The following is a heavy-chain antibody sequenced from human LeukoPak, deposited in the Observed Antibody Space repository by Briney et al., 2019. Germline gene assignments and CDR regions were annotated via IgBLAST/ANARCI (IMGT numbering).Heavy chain of an antibody. Sequence: GGSLRLSCAASGFTVSSNYMSWVRQAPGKGLEWVSVIYSGGSTYYADSVKGRFTIARDNPKNTLYLQMNSLRAEETAVYYCARDIPRSSGWYGYWGQGTLVTVSS. CDR1: GFTVSSNY. D-gene: IGHD6-19*01. CDR3: ARDIPRSSGWYGY. V-gene: IGHV3-66*02. J-gene: IGHJ4*02. CDR2: IYSGGST.